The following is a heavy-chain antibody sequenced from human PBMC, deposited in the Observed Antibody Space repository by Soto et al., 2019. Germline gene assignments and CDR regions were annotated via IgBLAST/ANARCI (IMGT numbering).Heavy chain of an antibody. V-gene: IGHV4-30-4*01. CDR3: ARDDGDYDYFDY. Sequence: QVQLQESGPGLVKPSQTLSLTCTVSGGSISSGDYYWSWIRQPPGRGLEWIGYIYYSGSTYYNPSLKSRVNISVDTSKNQFSLKLSSVTAADTAVYYCARDDGDYDYFDYWGQGTLVTVSS. CDR2: IYYSGST. D-gene: IGHD4-17*01. CDR1: GGSISSGDYY. J-gene: IGHJ4*02.